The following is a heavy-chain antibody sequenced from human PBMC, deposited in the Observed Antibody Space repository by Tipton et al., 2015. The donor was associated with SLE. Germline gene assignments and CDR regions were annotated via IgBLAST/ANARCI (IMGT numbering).Heavy chain of an antibody. D-gene: IGHD3-22*01. J-gene: IGHJ4*02. CDR1: GASNSSDNYY. Sequence: TLSLTCTVSGASNSSDNYYWGWIRQSPGKGLEWIGSVYHSGSTHYNPSLKSRVTISVDTSKNQFSLKLSSVTAADTAVYYCARHDYDDNGYYMHYFDYWGQGTLVTVSS. CDR3: ARHDYDDNGYYMHYFDY. V-gene: IGHV4-39*01. CDR2: VYHSGST.